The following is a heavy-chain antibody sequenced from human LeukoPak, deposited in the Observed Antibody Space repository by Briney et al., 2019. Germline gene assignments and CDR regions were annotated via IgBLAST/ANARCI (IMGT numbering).Heavy chain of an antibody. Sequence: GGSLRLSCAASGFTFSSYSMNWVRQAPGKGLEWVSSISSSSSYIYYADSVKGRFTISRDNAKNSLYLQMNSLRAEDTAVYYCARGLHYYGSGSYYFGYWGQGTLVTVSS. D-gene: IGHD3-10*01. J-gene: IGHJ4*02. V-gene: IGHV3-21*01. CDR1: GFTFSSYS. CDR2: ISSSSSYI. CDR3: ARGLHYYGSGSYYFGY.